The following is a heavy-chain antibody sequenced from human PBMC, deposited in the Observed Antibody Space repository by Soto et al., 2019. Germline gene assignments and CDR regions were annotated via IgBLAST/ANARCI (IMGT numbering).Heavy chain of an antibody. CDR1: GFSFSTYS. CDR2: ISSASATI. V-gene: IGHV3-48*02. J-gene: IGHJ4*02. D-gene: IGHD2-15*01. CDR3: ARGYPPYFAH. Sequence: HPGGSLRLSCAASGFSFSTYSMNWVRQAPGKGLEWVSYISSASATIYYADSVKGRFTISRDNAKNSLFLQMNSLRDEDTAVYYCARGYPPYFAHWGQGNLVTVS.